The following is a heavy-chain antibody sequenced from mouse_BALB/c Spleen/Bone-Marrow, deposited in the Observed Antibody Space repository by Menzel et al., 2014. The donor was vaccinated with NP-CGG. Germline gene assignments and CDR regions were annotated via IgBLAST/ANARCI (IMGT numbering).Heavy chain of an antibody. V-gene: IGHV5-12*02. Sequence: EVKLVESGGGLVLPGGSLKLSCATSGFTFSDYYMYWVCQTPEKRLEWVAYISNGGGSTYYPDTVKGRFTISRDNTKNTLYLQMSRLKSEDTAMYYCARRRSLYYAMDYWGQGTSVTVSS. CDR2: ISNGGGST. J-gene: IGHJ4*01. CDR1: GFTFSDYY. D-gene: IGHD1-1*01. CDR3: ARRRSLYYAMDY.